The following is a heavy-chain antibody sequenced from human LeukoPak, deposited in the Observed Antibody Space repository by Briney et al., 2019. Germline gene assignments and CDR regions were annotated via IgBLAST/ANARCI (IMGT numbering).Heavy chain of an antibody. CDR2: ISGSGAST. CDR1: GFTFSSYA. CDR3: VRDTAVAAKFGSWHFDL. J-gene: IGHJ2*01. Sequence: GGSLRLSCAASGFTFSSYAMSWVRQAPGKGLEWVSAISGSGASTYYADSVKGRFTISRDNTKNSLYLQMNGLRAEDTAVYYCVRDTAVAAKFGSWHFDLWGRGTLVTVSS. D-gene: IGHD2-21*02. V-gene: IGHV3-23*01.